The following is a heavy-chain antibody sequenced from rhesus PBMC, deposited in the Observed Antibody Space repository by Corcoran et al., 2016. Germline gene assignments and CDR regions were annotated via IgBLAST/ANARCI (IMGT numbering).Heavy chain of an antibody. J-gene: IGHJ4*01. Sequence: QVQLQESCPGLVKPSETLSLTCAVSGGSISSSNWWSWIRQPPGKGLEWIGYISVSSGRTSYNPSLKSRVTISRDTSQNQFSLKLSSVTAADTAVYYCANRVFDYWGQGVLVTVSS. D-gene: IGHD2-39*01. CDR2: ISVSSGRT. CDR3: ANRVFDY. V-gene: IGHV4-65*01. CDR1: GGSISSSNW.